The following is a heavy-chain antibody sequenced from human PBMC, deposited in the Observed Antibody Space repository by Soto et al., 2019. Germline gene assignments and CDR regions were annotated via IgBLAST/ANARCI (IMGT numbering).Heavy chain of an antibody. J-gene: IGHJ4*02. V-gene: IGHV4-30-4*02. Sequence: SETLSLTCTVSGGSISSGAYYWSWVRQPPGKGLEWIGYIYYSGSTYYNPSLKSRVTISVDTSKNQFSLKLSSVTATDRAVYYCARDNYGDTSYFDYWGQGTLVTVSS. CDR1: GGSISSGAYY. CDR3: ARDNYGDTSYFDY. CDR2: IYYSGST. D-gene: IGHD4-17*01.